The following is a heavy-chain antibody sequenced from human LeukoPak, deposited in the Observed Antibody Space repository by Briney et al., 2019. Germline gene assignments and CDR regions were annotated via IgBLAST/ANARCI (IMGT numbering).Heavy chain of an antibody. D-gene: IGHD3-10*01. V-gene: IGHV3-53*01. CDR2: IYSGGST. Sequence: GGSLRLSCAASGFTVSSNYMSWVRQAPGKGLEWVSVIYSGGSTYYADSVKGRFTISRDNSENTLYLQMNSLRAEDTAVYHCARGLGSGLDAFDIWGQGTMVTVSS. CDR1: GFTVSSNY. CDR3: ARGLGSGLDAFDI. J-gene: IGHJ3*02.